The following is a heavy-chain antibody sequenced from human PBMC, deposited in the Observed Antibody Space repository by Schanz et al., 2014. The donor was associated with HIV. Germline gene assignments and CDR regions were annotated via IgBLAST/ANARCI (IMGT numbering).Heavy chain of an antibody. D-gene: IGHD2-2*01. CDR2: ISAYNGNT. V-gene: IGHV1-18*01. CDR1: GYTFTSYG. Sequence: QVQLVQSGPEVAQPGASVKVSCKASGYTFTSYGINWVRQAPGQGLEWMGWISAYNGNTNYAQKLQGRVTMTTDTSTSTAYMDLRSLRSDDTAVYYCARMSPSSTSYGDAFDVWGQGTMITVSS. J-gene: IGHJ3*01. CDR3: ARMSPSSTSYGDAFDV.